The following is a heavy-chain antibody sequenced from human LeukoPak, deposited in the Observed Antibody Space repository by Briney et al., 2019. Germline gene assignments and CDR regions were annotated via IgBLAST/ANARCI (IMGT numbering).Heavy chain of an antibody. V-gene: IGHV4-38-2*02. Sequence: PSETLSLTCTVSGYSISSGYYWGWIRQPPGKGLEWIGGIYHSGSTYYNPSLKSRVTISVDTSKNQFSLELTSVTAADTAVYYCARIGAAGTRYYLDYWSQGTLVTVSS. CDR2: IYHSGST. D-gene: IGHD6-13*01. CDR1: GYSISSGYY. CDR3: ARIGAAGTRYYLDY. J-gene: IGHJ4*02.